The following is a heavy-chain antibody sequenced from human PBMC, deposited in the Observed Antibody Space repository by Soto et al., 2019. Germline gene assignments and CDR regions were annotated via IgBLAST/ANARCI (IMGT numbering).Heavy chain of an antibody. CDR1: GGSISSYY. CDR2: ISSSGST. D-gene: IGHD6-13*01. CDR3: AREGVSSSWYYYYGMDV. V-gene: IGHV4-59*01. J-gene: IGHJ6*02. Sequence: QVQLQESGPGLVKPSETLSLTCTVSGGSISSYYWSWIRQPPGKGLEWIGYISSSGSTNYNSSLQSRVPISVDASKNQFSLKLSSVTAADTAVYYCAREGVSSSWYYYYGMDVWGQGTTVTVSS.